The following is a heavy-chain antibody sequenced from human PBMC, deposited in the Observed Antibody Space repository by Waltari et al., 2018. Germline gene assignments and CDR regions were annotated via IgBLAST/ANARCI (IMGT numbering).Heavy chain of an antibody. CDR3: ARGQSQRAFDI. J-gene: IGHJ3*02. CDR1: GGSISSGSYY. CDR2: IYTSGST. V-gene: IGHV4-61*09. Sequence: QVQLQESGPELVKPSQTLSLTCTVSGGSISSGSYYWSWIRQPAGKGLEWIGYIYTSGSTNYNPSLKSRVTISVDTSKNQFSLKLSSVTAADTAVYYCARGQSQRAFDIWGQGTMVTVSS.